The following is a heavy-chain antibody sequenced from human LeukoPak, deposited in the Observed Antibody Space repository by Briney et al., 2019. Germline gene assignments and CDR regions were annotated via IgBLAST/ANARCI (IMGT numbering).Heavy chain of an antibody. D-gene: IGHD3-10*01. J-gene: IGHJ5*02. CDR1: GGTFSSYT. CDR2: IIPILGIA. V-gene: IGHV1-69*04. CDR3: ARDPPYYYGSGSSLDNWFDP. Sequence: SVKVSCKASGGTFSSYTISWVRQAPGQGLEWMGRIIPILGIANYAQKFQGRVTITADKSTSTAYMELSSLRSEDTAVYYCARDPPYYYGSGSSLDNWFDPWDQGTLVTVSS.